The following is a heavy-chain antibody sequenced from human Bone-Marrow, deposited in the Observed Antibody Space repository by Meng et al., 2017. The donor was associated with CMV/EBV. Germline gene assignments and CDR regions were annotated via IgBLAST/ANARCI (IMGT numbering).Heavy chain of an antibody. Sequence: ASVRGSCTASGYTFTGYYMHWVRQAPGQGLEWMGWINPNSGGTNYAQKFQGRVTMTRDTSIGTAYMELSRLRSDDTAVYYWARDRTPDFDAFDIWGQGTMVTVSS. J-gene: IGHJ3*02. D-gene: IGHD4-23*01. CDR2: INPNSGGT. V-gene: IGHV1-2*02. CDR1: GYTFTGYY. CDR3: ARDRTPDFDAFDI.